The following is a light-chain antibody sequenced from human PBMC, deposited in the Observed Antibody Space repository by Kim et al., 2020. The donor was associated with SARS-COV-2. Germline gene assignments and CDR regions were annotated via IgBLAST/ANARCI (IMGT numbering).Light chain of an antibody. J-gene: IGKJ3*01. V-gene: IGKV1-5*01. CDR3: QHLGT. CDR1: QSISGW. CDR2: HAS. Sequence: IQMAQSPSTLSASVGDRVTITCRASQSISGWLAWYQQKPGKVPKLLIYHASSLESGVPSRFSGSGCGTEFTLTINSLQPDDFATYYCQHLGTFGLGTKVDIK.